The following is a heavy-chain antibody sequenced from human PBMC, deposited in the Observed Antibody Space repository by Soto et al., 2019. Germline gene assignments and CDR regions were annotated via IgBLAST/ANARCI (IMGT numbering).Heavy chain of an antibody. CDR2: IVPIFGTA. J-gene: IGHJ4*02. CDR1: GGTFSNYA. D-gene: IGHD2-8*02. Sequence: QVQLVQSGAEVKKPGSSVKVSCRTSGGTFSNYAISWVRQAPGQGLEWMGGIVPIFGTATYAQKFQGRVTITADEATSTAYMELSSLRSDDTAVYYCASPTGKLDYWGQGTLVTFSS. CDR3: ASPTGKLDY. V-gene: IGHV1-69*01.